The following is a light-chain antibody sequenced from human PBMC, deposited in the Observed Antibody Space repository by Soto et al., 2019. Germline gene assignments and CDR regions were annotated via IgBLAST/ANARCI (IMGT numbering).Light chain of an antibody. V-gene: IGKV1-39*01. J-gene: IGKJ2*01. CDR1: QSITNY. Sequence: DIQMTQSPSSLSASVGDRVTITCRASQSITNYLNWYQQKPGKAPKLLIYLTSRLQSGVPSRFSGGGSGTDFTLTISSLQPEDFAAYYCQQSDSTPYTFGQGTNLEI. CDR3: QQSDSTPYT. CDR2: LTS.